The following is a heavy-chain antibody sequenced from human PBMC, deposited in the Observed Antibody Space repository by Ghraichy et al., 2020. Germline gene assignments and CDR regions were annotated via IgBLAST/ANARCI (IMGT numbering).Heavy chain of an antibody. CDR3: AREETWNGYFDL. J-gene: IGHJ2*01. V-gene: IGHV4-59*01. CDR2: IYYSGST. CDR1: GGSISGYY. D-gene: IGHD1-1*01. Sequence: SETLSLTCTVYGGSISGYYWSWIRQPPGKGLEWIGYIYYSGSTNYNPSLKSRVTISVDTSKNQFSLKLSSVTAADTAVYYCAREETWNGYFDLWGRGTLVTVAS.